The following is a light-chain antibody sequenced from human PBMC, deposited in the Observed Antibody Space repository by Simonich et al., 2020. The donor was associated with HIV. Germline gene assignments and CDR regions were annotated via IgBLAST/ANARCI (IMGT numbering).Light chain of an antibody. V-gene: IGKV4-1*01. CDR2: WAS. CDR3: NQYYGTSIT. J-gene: IGKJ5*01. CDR1: QSVSNY. Sequence: EIVLTQSPATLSLSPGERATLSCRASQSVSNYLAWYQQKPGQPPKLLIYWASTRESGVPDRFSGSGSGTDFTLTISSLQAEDVAVYYCNQYYGTSITFGQGTRLEIK.